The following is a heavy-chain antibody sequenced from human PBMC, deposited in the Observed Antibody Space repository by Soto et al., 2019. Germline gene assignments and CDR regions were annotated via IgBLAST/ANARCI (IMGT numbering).Heavy chain of an antibody. J-gene: IGHJ4*02. CDR3: ARGRYSSGWFDC. V-gene: IGHV4-61*08. Sequence: QVQLQESGPGLVKPSETLSLTCSVSGDSVRSGDYHWSWIWQPPGKGLEKIGHVSSSGSTNYNPSIKSRVTIALDTANNQFSLRLSSVTAAATAVYYCARGRYSSGWFDCWGQGTLVAVSS. CDR1: GDSVRSGDYH. CDR2: VSSSGST. D-gene: IGHD6-19*01.